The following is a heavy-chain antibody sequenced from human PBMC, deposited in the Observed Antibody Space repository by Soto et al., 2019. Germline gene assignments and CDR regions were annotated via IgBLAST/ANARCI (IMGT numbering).Heavy chain of an antibody. Sequence: WGSLRLSCAASGFTFSSYSMNWVCQAPRKGLEWVSYISSSSSTIYYADAVKGRFTISRDNAKNSLYLQMNSLTDEDTAVYYCATLGGSCYSRGCCYYNGMDVWGQGTTVTVSS. V-gene: IGHV3-48*02. J-gene: IGHJ6*02. CDR3: ATLGGSCYSRGCCYYNGMDV. CDR2: ISSSSSTI. CDR1: GFTFSSYS. D-gene: IGHD2-15*01.